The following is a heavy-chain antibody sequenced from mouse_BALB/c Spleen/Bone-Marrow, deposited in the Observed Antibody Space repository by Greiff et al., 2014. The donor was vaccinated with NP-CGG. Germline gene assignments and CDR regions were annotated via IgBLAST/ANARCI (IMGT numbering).Heavy chain of an antibody. J-gene: IGHJ4*01. Sequence: EVQLVESGGGLVKPGGSLKLSCAASGFTFSSYTMSWVRQTPEKRLEWVATISSVGIYTYYPDSVKGRFTISRDNAKNTLYLQMSSLKYEDTAMYYCTRDLYDGYSYYAMDYWGQGTSVTVSS. CDR1: GFTFSSYT. D-gene: IGHD2-3*01. V-gene: IGHV5-6-4*01. CDR3: TRDLYDGYSYYAMDY. CDR2: ISSVGIYT.